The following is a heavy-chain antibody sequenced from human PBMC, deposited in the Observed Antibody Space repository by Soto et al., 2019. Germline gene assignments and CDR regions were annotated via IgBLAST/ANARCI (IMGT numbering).Heavy chain of an antibody. J-gene: IGHJ5*02. Sequence: SETLSLTCAVYGGSFSGYYWSWIRQPPGKGLEWIGEINHSGSTNYNPSLKSRVTISVDTSKNQFSLKLSSVTAADTAVYYCARDPGYSYGNTWGQGTPVTVS. D-gene: IGHD5-18*01. CDR2: INHSGST. CDR3: ARDPGYSYGNT. V-gene: IGHV4-34*01. CDR1: GGSFSGYY.